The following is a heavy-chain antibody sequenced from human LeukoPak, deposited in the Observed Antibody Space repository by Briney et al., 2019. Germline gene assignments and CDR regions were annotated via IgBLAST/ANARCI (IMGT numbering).Heavy chain of an antibody. CDR1: GFTFSSYA. J-gene: IGHJ5*02. CDR2: ISGSGGST. D-gene: IGHD6-13*01. V-gene: IGHV3-23*01. CDR3: ARESSSSWYRRPHNWFDP. Sequence: PGGSLRLSCAASGFTFSSYAMSWVRQAPGKGLEWVSAISGSGGSTYYADSVKGRFTISRDNAKNSLYLQMNSLRAEDTAVYYCARESSSSWYRRPHNWFDPWGQGTLVTVSS.